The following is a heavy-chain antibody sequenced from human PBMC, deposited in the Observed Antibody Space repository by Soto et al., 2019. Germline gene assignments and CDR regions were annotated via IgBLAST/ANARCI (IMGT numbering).Heavy chain of an antibody. CDR2: IYPGDSDT. V-gene: IGHV5-51*01. J-gene: IGHJ6*02. Sequence: GESLKISCKGSGYSFTSYWIGWVRQMPGKGLEWMGIIYPGDSDTRYSPSFQGQVTISADKSISTAYLQWSSLKASDTAMYYCARTLAQIYFDRSGPYGMDFWGPGTTVTVSS. CDR3: ARTLAQIYFDRSGPYGMDF. D-gene: IGHD3-22*01. CDR1: GYSFTSYW.